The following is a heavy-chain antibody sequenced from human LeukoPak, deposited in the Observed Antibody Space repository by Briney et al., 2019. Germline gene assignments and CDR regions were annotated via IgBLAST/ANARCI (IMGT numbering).Heavy chain of an antibody. CDR1: GYTFTDYY. V-gene: IGHV1-2*06. Sequence: ASVKVSCKASGYTFTDYYLHWVRQAPGQGLEWMGRINPNSGDTNYAQKFQGRVTKTRDTSTSTAYMELSRLRSDDTAVYYCARGLPFDYWGQGTLVTVSS. CDR2: INPNSGDT. J-gene: IGHJ4*02. CDR3: ARGLPFDY.